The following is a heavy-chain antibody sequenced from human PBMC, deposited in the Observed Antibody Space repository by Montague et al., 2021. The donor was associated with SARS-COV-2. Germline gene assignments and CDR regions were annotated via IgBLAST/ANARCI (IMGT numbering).Heavy chain of an antibody. CDR3: ARDQGGYGTFGI. CDR2: ISGSGSKT. D-gene: IGHD5-12*01. V-gene: IGHV3-11*01. Sequence: SLRLSCAASGFIFSDYYMTWIRQAPGKGLEWVSHISGSGSKTYYAESVKGRFTISRDTANNSVYLQMKFLGAEDTAVYYCARDQGGYGTFGIWGQGTMVTVSS. J-gene: IGHJ3*02. CDR1: GFIFSDYY.